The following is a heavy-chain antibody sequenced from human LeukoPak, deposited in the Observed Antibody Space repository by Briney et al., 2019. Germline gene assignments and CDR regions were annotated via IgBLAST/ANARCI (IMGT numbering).Heavy chain of an antibody. V-gene: IGHV3-23*01. CDR2: ISGSGGST. Sequence: GSLRLSRAAPGFTFCKYAMSWGRQAPGKGLEGVSGISGSGGSTSYADSVKGRFTISRDKSENTLYLQMNSLRAEDTAVYYCAKTSGSWPSYFDYWGQGALVTVSS. CDR1: GFTFCKYA. CDR3: AKTSGSWPSYFDY. J-gene: IGHJ4*02. D-gene: IGHD6-13*01.